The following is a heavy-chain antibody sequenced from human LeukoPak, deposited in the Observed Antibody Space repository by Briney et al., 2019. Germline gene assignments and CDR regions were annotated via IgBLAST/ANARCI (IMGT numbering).Heavy chain of an antibody. Sequence: AASVKVSCKASGYTFTSYGISWVRQAPGQGLEWMGWISAYNGDTNYAQKLQGRVTMTTDTSTSTAYMELRSLRSDDTAVYYCARDVGNNWNDADYFDYWGQGTLVTVSS. D-gene: IGHD1-1*01. CDR2: ISAYNGDT. V-gene: IGHV1-18*04. CDR1: GYTFTSYG. CDR3: ARDVGNNWNDADYFDY. J-gene: IGHJ4*02.